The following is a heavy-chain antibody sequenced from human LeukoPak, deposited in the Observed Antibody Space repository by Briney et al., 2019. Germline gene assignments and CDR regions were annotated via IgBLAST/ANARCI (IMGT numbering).Heavy chain of an antibody. CDR3: ARLERSRMDGAQY. D-gene: IGHD4/OR15-4a*01. J-gene: IGHJ4*02. CDR2: MFYGETT. CDR1: GDSIRSSGYY. Sequence: RPSETLSLTCIVSGDSIRSSGYYWGWIRQPPGKGLAWIGSMFYGETTSYSPSLQSRVTISLDTSKNQFSLRLNSVTAADTAVYYCARLERSRMDGAQYWGQGTLVTVSS. V-gene: IGHV4-39*01.